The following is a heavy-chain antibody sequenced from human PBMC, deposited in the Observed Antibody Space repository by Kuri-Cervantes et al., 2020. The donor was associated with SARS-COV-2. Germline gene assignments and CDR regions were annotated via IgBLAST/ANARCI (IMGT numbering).Heavy chain of an antibody. D-gene: IGHD3-16*01. Sequence: SLKISWAASWFTLDDYAMHWVRQAPGKGLEWVSGISWNSGSIGYADSVKGRFTISRDNSKNTLYLQMNSLRAEDTAVYYCEKGLRGRMGVTDAFDIWGRGTMVTVSS. CDR3: EKGLRGRMGVTDAFDI. J-gene: IGHJ3*02. V-gene: IGHV3-9*01. CDR2: ISWNSGSI. CDR1: WFTLDDYA.